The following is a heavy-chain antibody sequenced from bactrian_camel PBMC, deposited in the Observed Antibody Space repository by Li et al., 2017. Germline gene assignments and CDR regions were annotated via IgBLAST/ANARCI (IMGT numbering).Heavy chain of an antibody. V-gene: IGHV3S1*01. CDR2: INAFGRST. D-gene: IGHD5*01. J-gene: IGHJ4*01. CDR1: GFPFSSYS. Sequence: VQLVESGGGLVQPGGSLRLSCAASGFPFSSYSMSWIRQAPGNGLEWVSSINAFGRSTYYSDSMKGRFTISKDNAKNTVYLELNSLKTEDMAMYYCAKDVMFRALRVGCRRVITIGARGPRSPSP. CDR3: AKDVMFRALRVGCRRVIT.